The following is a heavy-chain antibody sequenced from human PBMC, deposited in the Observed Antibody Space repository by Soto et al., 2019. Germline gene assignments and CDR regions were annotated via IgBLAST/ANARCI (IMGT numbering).Heavy chain of an antibody. Sequence: SETLSLTCTVSGGSISSSSYYWGWIRQPPGKGLEWIGSIYYSGSTYYNPSLKSRVTISVDTSKNQFSLKLSSVTAADTAVYYCARLQGSAIFGVVISINWFDPWGQGTLVT. D-gene: IGHD3-3*01. V-gene: IGHV4-39*01. CDR2: IYYSGST. J-gene: IGHJ5*02. CDR1: GGSISSSSYY. CDR3: ARLQGSAIFGVVISINWFDP.